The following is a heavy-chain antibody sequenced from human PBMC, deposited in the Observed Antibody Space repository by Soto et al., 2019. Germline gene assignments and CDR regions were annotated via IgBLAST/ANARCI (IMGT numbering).Heavy chain of an antibody. J-gene: IGHJ4*02. CDR3: AKDRWRGRRYFDY. CDR2: ISYDGSNK. V-gene: IGHV3-30*18. CDR1: GFTFSSYG. D-gene: IGHD3-16*01. Sequence: QVQLVESGGGVVQPGRSLRLSCAASGFTFSSYGMHWVRQAPGKGLEWVAVISYDGSNKYYADSVKGRITICRDNSKNTLYLQMNSLRAEDTAVYYCAKDRWRGRRYFDYWGQGTLVTVSS.